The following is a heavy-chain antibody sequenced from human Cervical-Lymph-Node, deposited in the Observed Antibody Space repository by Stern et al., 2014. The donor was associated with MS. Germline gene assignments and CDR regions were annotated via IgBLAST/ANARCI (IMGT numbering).Heavy chain of an antibody. CDR3: ARGPLMRGWFDP. V-gene: IGHV1-46*01. CDR1: EDTFTDYY. Sequence: DQLVESGADVKKPGASVRVSCKTSEDTFTDYYIHWVRQAPGQGLQWMGVITPSRGSATYAQKFQGRVTMTRDKSTTTVYMELSSLRSEDTAVYYCARGPLMRGWFDPWGQGTLVTVSS. CDR2: ITPSRGSA. J-gene: IGHJ5*02.